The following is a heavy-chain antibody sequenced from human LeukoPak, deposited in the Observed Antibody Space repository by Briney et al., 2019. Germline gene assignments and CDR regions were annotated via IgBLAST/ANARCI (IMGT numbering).Heavy chain of an antibody. J-gene: IGHJ4*02. CDR2: TYYRSKWYN. D-gene: IGHD3-22*01. CDR3: AREWGYYDSSGPIDY. CDR1: GDSVSSNSAA. V-gene: IGHV6-1*01. Sequence: SQTLSLTCAISGDSVSSNSAAWNWIRQSPSRGLEWLGRTYYRSKWYNDYAVSVRSRITINPDTSKNQFSLQLNSVTPEDTAVYYCAREWGYYDSSGPIDYWGQGTLVTVSS.